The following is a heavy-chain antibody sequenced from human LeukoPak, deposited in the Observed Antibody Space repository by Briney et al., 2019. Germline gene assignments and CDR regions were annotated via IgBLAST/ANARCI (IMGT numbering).Heavy chain of an antibody. CDR2: ISGSGGST. D-gene: IGHD5-24*01. CDR3: AKEGSRDGYNSKSFDY. V-gene: IGHV3-23*01. CDR1: GFTFSSYA. Sequence: GGSLRLSCAASGFTFSSYAMSWVRQAPGKWLEWVSAISGSGGSTYYADSVKGRFTISRDNSKNTLYLQMNSLRAEDTAVYYCAKEGSRDGYNSKSFDYWGQGTLVTVSS. J-gene: IGHJ4*02.